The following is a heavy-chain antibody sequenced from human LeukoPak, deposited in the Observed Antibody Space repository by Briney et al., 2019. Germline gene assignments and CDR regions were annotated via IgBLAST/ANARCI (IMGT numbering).Heavy chain of an antibody. V-gene: IGHV4-38-2*02. Sequence: PSETLSLTCTVSGYSISSGYYWGWIRQPPGKGLEWIGSIYHSGSTYYNPSLKSRVTISVDTSKNQFSLKLSSVTAADTAVYYCARDTGIQLWLHYFDYWGQGTLVTVSS. CDR3: ARDTGIQLWLHYFDY. CDR2: IYHSGST. D-gene: IGHD5-18*01. J-gene: IGHJ4*02. CDR1: GYSISSGYY.